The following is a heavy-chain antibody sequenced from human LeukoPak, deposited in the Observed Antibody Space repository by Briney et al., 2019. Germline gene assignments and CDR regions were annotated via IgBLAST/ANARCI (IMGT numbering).Heavy chain of an antibody. Sequence: ASVWVSREASVYTFTHYNIGRVRQAPGQGVGWVWGMYPNSGNTNSAQKCQGRVTMTSNTSISTAYMEMGSLRSEDTAVYYCARGLKRKEQLLTAFDYWGQGTPVTVSS. CDR3: ARGLKRKEQLLTAFDY. CDR2: MYPNSGNT. J-gene: IGHJ4*02. CDR1: VYTFTHYN. D-gene: IGHD3-9*01. V-gene: IGHV1-8*01.